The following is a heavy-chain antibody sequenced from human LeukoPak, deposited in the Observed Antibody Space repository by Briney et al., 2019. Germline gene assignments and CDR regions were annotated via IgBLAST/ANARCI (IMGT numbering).Heavy chain of an antibody. V-gene: IGHV4-59*01. J-gene: IGHJ2*01. CDR1: GGSISSYY. Sequence: SETLSLTCTVSGGSISSYYWSWIRQPPGKGLEWIGYIYYSGNTNYNPSLKSRVTISADTSKNQFSLKLSSVTAADTAVYYCARDRKAVAAFYWYFDLWGRGTLVTVSS. D-gene: IGHD6-19*01. CDR3: ARDRKAVAAFYWYFDL. CDR2: IYYSGNT.